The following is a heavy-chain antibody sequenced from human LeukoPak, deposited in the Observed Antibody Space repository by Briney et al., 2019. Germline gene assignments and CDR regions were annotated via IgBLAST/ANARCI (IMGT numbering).Heavy chain of an antibody. CDR1: GYSFTGHY. D-gene: IGHD2-15*01. CDR2: LNPNSGGT. Sequence: ASVKVSCKASGYSFTGHYIQWVRQAPGQGLEWMGWLNPNSGGTKYAQRFQGRVTMTRDTSISTAYMELSSLRSDDTAVYYCARDLISMGGLSFDYWGQGTLVTVSS. V-gene: IGHV1-2*02. J-gene: IGHJ4*02. CDR3: ARDLISMGGLSFDY.